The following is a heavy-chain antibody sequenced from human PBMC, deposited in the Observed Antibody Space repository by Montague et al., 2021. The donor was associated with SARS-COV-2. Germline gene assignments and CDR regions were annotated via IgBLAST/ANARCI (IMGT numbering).Heavy chain of an antibody. CDR3: ARGQISSTIRRARGWRGWFGP. D-gene: IGHD5/OR15-5a*01. CDR2: INHSGST. J-gene: IGHJ5*02. V-gene: IGHV4-34*01. Sequence: SETLSLTCAVYGGSFSGYYWNWIRQAPGKGLEWIGEINHSGSTNSNPYLESRVTMSMDTHKNQHSLRLNSVTAADTAVYYCARGQISSTIRRARGWRGWFGPWGQGTLVSVSS. CDR1: GGSFSGYY.